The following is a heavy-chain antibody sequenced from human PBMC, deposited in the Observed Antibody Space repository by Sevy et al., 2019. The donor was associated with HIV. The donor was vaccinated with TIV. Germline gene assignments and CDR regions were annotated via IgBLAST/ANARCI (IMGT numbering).Heavy chain of an antibody. D-gene: IGHD2-15*01. CDR3: ARGPSGGWWHYFDS. CDR2: IDHSGST. J-gene: IGHJ4*02. Sequence: SEILSLTCAVSGGSISSGTYSWTWIRQPPGKGLEWIGYIDHSGSTYSNPSLNSRVTISVDRSNNQFSLKLNSVTAADTAVYYCARGPSGGWWHYFDSWGQGTLVTVSS. CDR1: GGSISSGTYS. V-gene: IGHV4-30-2*01.